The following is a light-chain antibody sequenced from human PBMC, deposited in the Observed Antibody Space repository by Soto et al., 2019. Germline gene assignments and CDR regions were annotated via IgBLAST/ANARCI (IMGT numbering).Light chain of an antibody. CDR1: SSDVGSYNL. Sequence: QSALTQPASVSVSPGQSITISCTGTSSDVGSYNLVSWYQQHPGKAPKLMIYEGSKRPSGVSNRFSGSKSGNTASLTISGLQAEDEADYYSCSYAGRSTFVVFVGGTKLTVL. CDR3: CSYAGRSTFVV. V-gene: IGLV2-23*03. J-gene: IGLJ2*01. CDR2: EGS.